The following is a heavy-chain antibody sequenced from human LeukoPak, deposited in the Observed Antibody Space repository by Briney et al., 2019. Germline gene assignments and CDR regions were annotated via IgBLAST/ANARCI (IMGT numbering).Heavy chain of an antibody. D-gene: IGHD2-2*01. CDR1: GYTFTRYD. CDR2: INPNSGGT. Sequence: ASVKVSCKASGYTFTRYDINWVRQAPGQGLEWMGWINPNSGGTNYAQKFQGRVTMTRDTSISTAYMELSRLRSDDTAVYYCARDSSTSCRNWGQGTLVTVSS. CDR3: ARDSSTSCRN. V-gene: IGHV1-2*02. J-gene: IGHJ4*02.